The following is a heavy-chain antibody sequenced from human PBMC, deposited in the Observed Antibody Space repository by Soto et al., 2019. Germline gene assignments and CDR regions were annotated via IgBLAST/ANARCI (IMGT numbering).Heavy chain of an antibody. CDR3: AKARGSGSLSYYYLDV. CDR1: GFTFSSYG. CDR2: ISGTGGYT. Sequence: EVQLLESGGGLVQPGGSLRLSCAASGFTFSSYGMTWVRQAPGKGLEWVSGISGTGGYTSYADSVQGRFTISRDSSRNTLYLQMNSLRAEDTAVYSCAKARGSGSLSYYYLDVWGKGTTVTVSS. J-gene: IGHJ6*03. D-gene: IGHD6-19*01. V-gene: IGHV3-23*01.